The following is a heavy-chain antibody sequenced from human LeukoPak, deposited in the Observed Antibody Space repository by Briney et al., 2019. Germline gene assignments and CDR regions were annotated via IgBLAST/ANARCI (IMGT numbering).Heavy chain of an antibody. CDR1: GYTFISYD. Sequence: ASVKVSRTASGYTFISYDINWVRRATGQGLEWMGWMNPNSGNTGYAQKFQGRVTMTRNTSISTAYMELSSLRSEDTAVYYCARDQAVGATNWFDPWGQGTLVTVSS. CDR2: MNPNSGNT. CDR3: ARDQAVGATNWFDP. V-gene: IGHV1-8*01. D-gene: IGHD1-26*01. J-gene: IGHJ5*02.